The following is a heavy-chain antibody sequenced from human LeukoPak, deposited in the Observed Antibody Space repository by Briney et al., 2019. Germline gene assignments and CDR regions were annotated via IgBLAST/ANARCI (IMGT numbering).Heavy chain of an antibody. CDR1: GGSISSSSYY. V-gene: IGHV4-39*07. Sequence: SETLSLTCTVSGGSISSSSYYWGWIRQPPGKGLEWIGSIYYSGSTYYNPSLKSRVTISVDTSKNQFSLKLSSVTAADTAVYYCARLLRYFDWLSEGFDYWGQGTLVTVSS. CDR2: IYYSGST. CDR3: ARLLRYFDWLSEGFDY. D-gene: IGHD3-9*01. J-gene: IGHJ4*02.